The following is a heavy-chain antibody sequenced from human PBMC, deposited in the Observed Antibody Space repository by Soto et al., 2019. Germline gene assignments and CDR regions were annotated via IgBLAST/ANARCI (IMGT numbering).Heavy chain of an antibody. CDR1: GFTFSSYG. CDR2: IWYDGSNK. CDR3: AREDHDYGDYGMDV. D-gene: IGHD4-17*01. Sequence: GGSLRLSCAASGFTFSSYGMHWVRQAPGKGLEWVAVIWYDGSNKYYADSVKGRFTISRDNSKNTLYLQMNSLRAEDTAVYYCAREDHDYGDYGMDVWDQGTTVTVSS. V-gene: IGHV3-33*01. J-gene: IGHJ6*02.